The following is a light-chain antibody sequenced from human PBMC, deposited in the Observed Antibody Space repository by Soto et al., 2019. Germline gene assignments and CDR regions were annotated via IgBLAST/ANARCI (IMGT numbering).Light chain of an antibody. CDR1: RSDVGGFDY. Sequence: QSALTQPASVSGSLGQSITISCSGTRSDVGGFDYVSWYQQHPGKAPKLMIYEVANRPSGVSYRFSGSKSGNTASLTISGLQAEDEADYYCSSYTSSATLIFGGGTKVTVL. CDR3: SSYTSSATLI. CDR2: EVA. J-gene: IGLJ2*01. V-gene: IGLV2-14*01.